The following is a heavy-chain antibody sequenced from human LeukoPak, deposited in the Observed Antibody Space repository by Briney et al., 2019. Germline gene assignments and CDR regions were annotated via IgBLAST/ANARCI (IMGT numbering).Heavy chain of an antibody. CDR1: GFTFSSYS. CDR3: ARDHNWAFDY. D-gene: IGHD1-20*01. J-gene: IGHJ4*02. CDR2: ISRSGSTI. Sequence: GGSLRLSCAASGFTFSSYSMNWVRQAPGKGLEWISYISRSGSTIYYADSVKGRFTISRDNAKNSLYLQMNNLRAEDTAVYYCARDHNWAFDYWGQGTLVTVSS. V-gene: IGHV3-48*01.